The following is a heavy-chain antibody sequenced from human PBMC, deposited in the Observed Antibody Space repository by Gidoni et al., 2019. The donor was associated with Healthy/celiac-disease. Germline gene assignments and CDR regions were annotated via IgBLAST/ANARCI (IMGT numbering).Heavy chain of an antibody. Sequence: QVQLQESGPGLVKPSETLSLTCTVSGGSISSYYWSWIRQPPGKGLEWIGYIYYSGSTNYNPSLKSRDTISVDTSKNQFSLKLSSVTAADTAVYYCARDGDIEEGWFDPWGQGTLVTVSS. D-gene: IGHD2-15*01. CDR3: ARDGDIEEGWFDP. CDR1: GGSISSYY. J-gene: IGHJ5*02. CDR2: IYYSGST. V-gene: IGHV4-59*01.